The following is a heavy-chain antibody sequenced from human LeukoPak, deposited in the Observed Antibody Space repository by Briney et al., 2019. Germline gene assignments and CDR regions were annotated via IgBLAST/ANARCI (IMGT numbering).Heavy chain of an antibody. J-gene: IGHJ4*02. V-gene: IGHV3-7*04. CDR3: ARDCVIVGAPCYDC. CDR1: GFTFSSYW. Sequence: GSLRLSCAASGFTFSSYWMSWVRQAPGKGLEWVANIKQDGSEIYYVDSVKGRFLISRDNAKNSLYLQMNSLRAEDTAVYYCARDCVIVGAPCYDCWGQGTLVTVSS. CDR2: IKQDGSEI. D-gene: IGHD1-26*01.